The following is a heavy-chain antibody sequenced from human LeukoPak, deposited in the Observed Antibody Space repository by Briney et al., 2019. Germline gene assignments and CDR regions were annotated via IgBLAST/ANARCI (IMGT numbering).Heavy chain of an antibody. CDR1: DGSISGYY. CDR3: ARQPNKNFFDY. V-gene: IGHV4-59*08. CDR2: IYYGGGT. J-gene: IGHJ4*02. Sequence: SETLSLTCSVSDGSISGYYWGWIRQPPGKGLEWIGYIYYGGGTSYNPSLKSRVTMSVDTSRNQFSLKVTSATPADTAVYYCARQPNKNFFDYWGPGTPVTVSS.